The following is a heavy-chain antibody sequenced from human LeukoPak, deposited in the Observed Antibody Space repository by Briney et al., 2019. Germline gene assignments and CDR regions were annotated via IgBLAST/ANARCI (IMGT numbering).Heavy chain of an antibody. D-gene: IGHD3-10*01. Sequence: PSETLSLTCAVYGGSFSGYYWSWIRQPPGKGLEWIGEINHSGSTNYNPSLKSRVTISVDTSKNQFSLKLSSVTAADTAVYYCAREPSRFGELSYYFDYWGQGTLVTVSS. J-gene: IGHJ4*02. CDR2: INHSGST. V-gene: IGHV4-34*01. CDR3: AREPSRFGELSYYFDY. CDR1: GGSFSGYY.